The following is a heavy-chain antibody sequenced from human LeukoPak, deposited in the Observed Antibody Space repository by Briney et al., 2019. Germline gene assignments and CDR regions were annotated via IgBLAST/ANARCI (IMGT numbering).Heavy chain of an antibody. D-gene: IGHD3-3*01. CDR3: ARDRSRSGYYSYYFDY. Sequence: GASVKVSCTASGYTFTSYYMHWVRQAPGQGLEWMGIINPSGGSTSYAQKYQGRVTMTRDTSTSTVYMELSSLRSEDTAVYYCARDRSRSGYYSYYFDYWGQGTLVTVSS. V-gene: IGHV1-46*01. CDR1: GYTFTSYY. J-gene: IGHJ4*02. CDR2: INPSGGST.